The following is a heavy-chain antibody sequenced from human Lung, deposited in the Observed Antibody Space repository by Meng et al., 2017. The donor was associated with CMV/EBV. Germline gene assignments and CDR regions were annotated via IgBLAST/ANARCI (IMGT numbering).Heavy chain of an antibody. D-gene: IGHD3-10*01. J-gene: IGHJ5*02. CDR2: ISGSGGST. V-gene: IGHV3-23*01. CDR1: GFTFSSYA. CDR3: AKDLLWFGELTFDP. Sequence: EVQLLESGGGFVQPGGSLRRSCAAAGFTFSSYAMSWVRQAPGKGLEWVSAISGSGGSTYYADSVKGRFTISRDNSKNTLYLQMNSLRAEDTAVYYCAKDLLWFGELTFDPWGQGTLVSVSS.